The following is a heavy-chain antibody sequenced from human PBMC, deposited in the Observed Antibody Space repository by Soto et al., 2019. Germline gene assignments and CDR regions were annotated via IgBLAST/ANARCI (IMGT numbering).Heavy chain of an antibody. V-gene: IGHV4-39*01. Sequence: SETLSLTCTVSGGSISSSSYYWGWIRQPPGKGLEWIGSIYYSGSTYYNPSLKSRVTISVDTSKNQFSLKLSSVTAADTAVYYCARSPADYHAFDIWGQGTMVTVSS. CDR1: GGSISSSSYY. CDR2: IYYSGST. D-gene: IGHD4-17*01. CDR3: ARSPADYHAFDI. J-gene: IGHJ3*02.